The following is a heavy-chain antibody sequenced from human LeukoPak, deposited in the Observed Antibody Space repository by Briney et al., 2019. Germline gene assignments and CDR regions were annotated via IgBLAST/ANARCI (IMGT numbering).Heavy chain of an antibody. CDR1: GYTFTGYY. J-gene: IGHJ3*02. Sequence: ASVKVSCKASGYTFTGYYMHWVRQAPGQGLEWMGWINPNSGGTNYAQKFQGRVTMTRDTSISTAYMELSRLRSDDTAVYYCARASVKYDYGDYGIWGQGTMVTVSS. D-gene: IGHD4-17*01. CDR2: INPNSGGT. V-gene: IGHV1-2*02. CDR3: ARASVKYDYGDYGI.